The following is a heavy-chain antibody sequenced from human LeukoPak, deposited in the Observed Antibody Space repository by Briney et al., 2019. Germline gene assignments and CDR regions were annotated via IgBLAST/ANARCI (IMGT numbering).Heavy chain of an antibody. J-gene: IGHJ4*02. CDR2: IEPSDSYT. CDR3: VRRTTVTTSGDY. Sequence: GESLKISCKGSGYSFTSYWISWVRQMPGKGLEWMGRIEPSDSYTNYSPSFQGHVTISADKSISTAYLQWSSLKASDTAMYYCVRRTTVTTSGDYWGPGTLVTVSS. V-gene: IGHV5-10-1*01. D-gene: IGHD4-17*01. CDR1: GYSFTSYW.